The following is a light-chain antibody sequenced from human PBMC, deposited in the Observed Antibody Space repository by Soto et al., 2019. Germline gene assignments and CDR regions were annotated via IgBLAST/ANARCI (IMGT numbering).Light chain of an antibody. V-gene: IGKV3-11*01. J-gene: IGKJ1*01. CDR1: QSVSTS. CDR2: DAS. CDR3: QVRDVWPS. Sequence: IVLSQSPVTLALSPGERAVLSCRASQSVSTSLAWYQHKPGQAPRLFIYDASKRAPGIPARFSGSRSGTDFTLTISSLEPEDFAVYYCQVRDVWPSFGQGTKVEIK.